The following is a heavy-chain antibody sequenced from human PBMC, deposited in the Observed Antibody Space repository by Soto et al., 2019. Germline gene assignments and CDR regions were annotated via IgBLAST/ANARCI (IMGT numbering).Heavy chain of an antibody. CDR2: ISSSSSYI. Sequence: GGSLRLSCAASGFTFSSYSMNWVRQAPGKGLEWVSSISSSSSYIYYADSVKGRFTISRDNAKNSLYLQMNSLRAEDTAVYYCARESADIRQVGYYYGMDVWGQGTTVTVSS. J-gene: IGHJ6*02. CDR3: ARESADIRQVGYYYGMDV. CDR1: GFTFSSYS. V-gene: IGHV3-21*01. D-gene: IGHD3-22*01.